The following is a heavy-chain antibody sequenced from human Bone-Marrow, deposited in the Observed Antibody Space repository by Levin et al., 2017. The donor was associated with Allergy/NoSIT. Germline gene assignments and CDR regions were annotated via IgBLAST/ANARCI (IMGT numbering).Heavy chain of an antibody. CDR2: ISGGGTTI. CDR3: ARARFSRGFDP. Sequence: SGGSLRLSCTASGFTFSDYYMTWIRQAPGQGLECLSYISGGGTTIHYADSLKGRFTISRDNSNNSLFLEMNDLRVEDTAVYYCARARFSRGFDPWGQGTLVTVSS. D-gene: IGHD2/OR15-2a*01. J-gene: IGHJ5*02. CDR1: GFTFSDYY. V-gene: IGHV3-11*01.